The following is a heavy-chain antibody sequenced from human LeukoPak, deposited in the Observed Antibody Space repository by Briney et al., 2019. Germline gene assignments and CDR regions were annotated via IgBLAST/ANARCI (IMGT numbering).Heavy chain of an antibody. CDR2: ISDYNGNT. V-gene: IGHV1-18*01. CDR1: GYTFTTYG. Sequence: ASVKVSCKASGYTFTTYGINWLRQAPGQGLEWMGWISDYNGNTNYAQNLQGRVTLTTDTSASTAYMELRSLRSDDTAVYYCARDLISARPGWFDPWGQGTLVIVSS. D-gene: IGHD6-6*01. J-gene: IGHJ5*02. CDR3: ARDLISARPGWFDP.